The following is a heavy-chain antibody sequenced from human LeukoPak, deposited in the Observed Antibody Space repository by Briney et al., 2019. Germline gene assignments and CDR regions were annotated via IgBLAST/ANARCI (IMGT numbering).Heavy chain of an antibody. J-gene: IGHJ4*02. CDR2: IPKDGINK. V-gene: IGHV3-30*02. CDR3: AKGDSN. CDR1: GFIFSNYG. Sequence: GESLRLSCTTSGFIFSNYGFHWVRQASGKGLEWVALIRNDIPKDGINKYYADSVRGRFTISRDNSKNTVYLQMNSLRVVDTAMYYCAKGDSNWGQGTLVTVSS. D-gene: IGHD6-13*01.